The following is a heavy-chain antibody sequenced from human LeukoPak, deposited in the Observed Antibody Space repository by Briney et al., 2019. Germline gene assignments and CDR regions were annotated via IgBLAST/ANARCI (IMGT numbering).Heavy chain of an antibody. CDR2: IYYSGNT. Sequence: TFSSYWMTWVRQPPGKGLEWIGRIYYSGNTYYNPSLQSRVTISIDTSKNQFSLKLISVTAADTAVYYCARRERRGAGDFDYWGQGTLVTVSS. CDR3: ARRERRGAGDFDY. J-gene: IGHJ4*02. V-gene: IGHV4-39*01. CDR1: TFSSYW. D-gene: IGHD1-26*01.